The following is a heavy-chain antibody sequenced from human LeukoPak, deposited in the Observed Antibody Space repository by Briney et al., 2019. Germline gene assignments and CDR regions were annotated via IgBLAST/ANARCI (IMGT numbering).Heavy chain of an antibody. CDR2: INPNSGGT. CDR3: ARDRGGWYAVSY. V-gene: IGHV1-2*02. Sequence: ASVKASCKASGYTFTGYYMHWVRQAPGQGLEWMGWINPNSGGTNYAQKFQGRVTMTRDTSISTAYMELSRLRSDDTAVYYCARDRGGWYAVSYWGQGTLVTVSS. D-gene: IGHD6-19*01. J-gene: IGHJ4*02. CDR1: GYTFTGYY.